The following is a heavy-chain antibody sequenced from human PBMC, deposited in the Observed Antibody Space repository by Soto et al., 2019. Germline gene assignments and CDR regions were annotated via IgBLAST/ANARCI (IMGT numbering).Heavy chain of an antibody. V-gene: IGHV4-34*01. CDR3: ARGSIAARPPTGASIDY. CDR1: GGSFSGYY. CDR2: INHSGST. D-gene: IGHD6-6*01. Sequence: SETLSLTCAVYGGSFSGYYWSWIRQPPGKGLEWIGEINHSGSTNYNPSLKSRVTISVDTSKNQFSLKLSSVTAADTAVYYCARGSIAARPPTGASIDYWGQGTLVTVSS. J-gene: IGHJ4*02.